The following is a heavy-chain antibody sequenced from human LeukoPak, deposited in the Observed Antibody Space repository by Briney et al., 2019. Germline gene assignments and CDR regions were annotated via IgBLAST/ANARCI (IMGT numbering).Heavy chain of an antibody. V-gene: IGHV3-64*01. D-gene: IGHD1-26*01. CDR3: ARDLSGSFAFDI. CDR1: GFTFSNYG. CDR2: ITSGSRT. J-gene: IGHJ3*02. Sequence: GGPLRLSCAASGFTFSNYGIHWVRQAPGKGLEYVSAITSGSRTYYANSMKGRFTISRDNSKHTLYLQMGSLRAEDMAVYYCARDLSGSFAFDIWGQGTMVTVST.